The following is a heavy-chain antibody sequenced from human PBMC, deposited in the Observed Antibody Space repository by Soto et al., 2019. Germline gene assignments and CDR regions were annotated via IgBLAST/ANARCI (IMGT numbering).Heavy chain of an antibody. D-gene: IGHD3-22*01. J-gene: IGHJ4*02. Sequence: GGSLRLSCAASGFTFSTYGMHWVRQAPGKGLEWVSVIWYDGSNKYYADSVKGRFIVSRDNSKNTVYLQMNTLRAEDTAVYYCARDRGSSGYYPDYWGQGTLVTVSS. V-gene: IGHV3-33*01. CDR1: GFTFSTYG. CDR3: ARDRGSSGYYPDY. CDR2: IWYDGSNK.